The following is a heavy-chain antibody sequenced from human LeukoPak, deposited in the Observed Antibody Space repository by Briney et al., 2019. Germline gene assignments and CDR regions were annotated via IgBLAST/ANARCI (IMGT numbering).Heavy chain of an antibody. D-gene: IGHD3-22*01. Sequence: GGSLRLSCAASGFTFSSYGMHWVRQAPGKGLEWVAVIWYDGSNKYYADSVKGRFTISRDNSKNTLYLQMNSLRAEDTAVYYCATPLDYFDTSGYHQGGDWGQGTLVTVSS. CDR2: IWYDGSNK. CDR1: GFTFSSYG. V-gene: IGHV3-33*01. J-gene: IGHJ4*02. CDR3: ATPLDYFDTSGYHQGGD.